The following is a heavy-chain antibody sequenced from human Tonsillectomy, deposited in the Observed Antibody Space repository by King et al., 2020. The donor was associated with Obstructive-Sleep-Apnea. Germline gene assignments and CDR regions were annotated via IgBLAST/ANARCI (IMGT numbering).Heavy chain of an antibody. CDR2: ISGSGGST. V-gene: IGHV3-23*04. Sequence: VQLVESGGGLVQPGGSLRLSCAASGFTFSSYAMSWVRQAPGKGLEWVSAISGSGGSTYYADSVKGRFTISRDNSKNTLYLQMNSLRAEDTAVYYCAKGLYPISYYGSGRRYGKDVWGQGTTVTVSS. J-gene: IGHJ6*02. D-gene: IGHD3-10*01. CDR3: AKGLYPISYYGSGRRYGKDV. CDR1: GFTFSSYA.